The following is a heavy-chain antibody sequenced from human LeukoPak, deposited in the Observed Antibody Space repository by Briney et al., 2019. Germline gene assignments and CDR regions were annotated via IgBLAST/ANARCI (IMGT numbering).Heavy chain of an antibody. CDR1: GFTFSSYW. D-gene: IGHD6-19*01. CDR3: ARQELLWNSSGWYPHNDY. J-gene: IGHJ4*02. CDR2: INSDGSST. V-gene: IGHV3-74*01. Sequence: GGSLRLSCAASGFTFSSYWMHWVRQAPGKGLVWVSRINSDGSSTSYADSVKGRFTISRDNAKNTLYLQINSLRAEDTAVYYCARQELLWNSSGWYPHNDYWGQGTLVTVSS.